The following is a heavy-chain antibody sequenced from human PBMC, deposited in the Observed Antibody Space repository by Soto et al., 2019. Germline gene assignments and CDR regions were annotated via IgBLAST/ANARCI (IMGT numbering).Heavy chain of an antibody. CDR3: ARDVLSRYFEY. V-gene: IGHV1-3*01. CDR2: INGGNGKT. J-gene: IGHJ4*02. CDR1: GYTFTSYA. Sequence: QVQLVQSGAEVKKPGASVKVSCKASGYTFTSYAMHWVRQAPGQRLEWMGWINGGNGKTKYSQKFQGRVTITRDTSASTAYMELSSLRSEDTAVYYCARDVLSRYFEYWGQGPLVTVSS.